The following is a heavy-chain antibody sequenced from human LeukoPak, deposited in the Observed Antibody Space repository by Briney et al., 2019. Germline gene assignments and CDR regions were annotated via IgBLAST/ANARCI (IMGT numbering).Heavy chain of an antibody. CDR1: GFTLSSNW. D-gene: IGHD1-26*01. V-gene: IGHV3-74*01. J-gene: IGHJ3*02. CDR3: ARSGRGGAFDI. Sequence: PGRSLRLSCAGSGFTLSSNWMHWVRQAPGKGLVWVARFYSDGGRTNYADSVKGRFTISGDNAKNTQYLQMSSLRAEDTAVYYCARSGRGGAFDIWGQGTMVTVSS. CDR2: FYSDGGRT.